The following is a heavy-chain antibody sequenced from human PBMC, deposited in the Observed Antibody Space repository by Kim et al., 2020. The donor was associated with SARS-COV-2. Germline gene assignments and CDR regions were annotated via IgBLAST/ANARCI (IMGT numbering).Heavy chain of an antibody. CDR2: IRDKANNYAT. Sequence: GGSLRLSCAASGFTFSGSAIHWVRQASGKGLEWVGRIRDKANNYATAYAASVNGRFTISRDDSRNAAYLQMNSLRTDDTAVYYCARPSTTLTGAFDLWGQGTLVTVSS. V-gene: IGHV3-73*01. CDR3: ARPSTTLTGAFDL. J-gene: IGHJ3*01. CDR1: GFTFSGSA.